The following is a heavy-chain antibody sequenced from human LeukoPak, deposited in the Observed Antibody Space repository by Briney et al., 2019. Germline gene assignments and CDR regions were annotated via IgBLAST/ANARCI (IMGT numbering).Heavy chain of an antibody. CDR3: ARGDY. J-gene: IGHJ4*02. Sequence: ASVKVSCKASGYTFTSYDINWVRQATGQGLEWMGWMKPSTGDTGYAQKLQGRVTMTRNTSTRTAYMELSSLRSEDTAVYYCARGDYWGQGTLVTVSS. CDR2: MKPSTGDT. V-gene: IGHV1-8*01. CDR1: GYTFTSYD.